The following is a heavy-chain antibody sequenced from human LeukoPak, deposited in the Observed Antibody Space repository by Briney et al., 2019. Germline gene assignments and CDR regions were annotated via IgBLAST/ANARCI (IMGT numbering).Heavy chain of an antibody. J-gene: IGHJ4*02. CDR1: GGTFSSYA. Sequence: SVKVSCKASGGTFSSYAISWVRPAPGQGLEWMGRIIPILGIANYAQKFHGRVTITADKSTSTAYMELSSLRSEDTAVYYCARDLHPQYYYDSSGYYSFFDYWGQGTLVTVSS. V-gene: IGHV1-69*04. D-gene: IGHD3-22*01. CDR3: ARDLHPQYYYDSSGYYSFFDY. CDR2: IIPILGIA.